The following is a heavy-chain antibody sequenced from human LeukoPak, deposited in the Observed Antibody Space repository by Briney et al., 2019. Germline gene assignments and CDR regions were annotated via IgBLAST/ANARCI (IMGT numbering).Heavy chain of an antibody. CDR1: GGSISSYY. CDR2: IYYSGST. CDR3: ARDRVGSGWSNDAFDI. J-gene: IGHJ3*02. Sequence: SGTLSLTCTVSGGSISSYYWSWIRQPPGKGLEWIGYIYYSGSTNYNPSLKSRVTISVDTSKNQFSLKLSSVTAADTAVYYCARDRVGSGWSNDAFDIWGQGTMVTVSS. D-gene: IGHD6-19*01. V-gene: IGHV4-59*01.